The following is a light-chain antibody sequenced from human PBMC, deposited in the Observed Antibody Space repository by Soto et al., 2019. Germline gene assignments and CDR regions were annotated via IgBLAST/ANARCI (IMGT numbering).Light chain of an antibody. CDR2: DVT. V-gene: IGLV2-14*01. CDR1: SSDIGAYDY. J-gene: IGLJ1*01. CDR3: SSYTSSSTPYV. Sequence: QSALTQPASVSGSPGQSITISCTGSSSDIGAYDYVSWYQQRPVKDPKLMIFDVTNRPSGVSDRFSGSKSGNTASLTISGLQTEDEADYYCSSYTSSSTPYVFGTGTKLTVL.